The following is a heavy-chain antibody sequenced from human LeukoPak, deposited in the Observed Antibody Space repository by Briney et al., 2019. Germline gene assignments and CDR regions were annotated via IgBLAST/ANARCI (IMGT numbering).Heavy chain of an antibody. D-gene: IGHD3-9*01. V-gene: IGHV3-21*01. J-gene: IGHJ6*02. Sequence: GGSLRLSCAASGFTFSSYSMNWVRQAPGKGLEWVSSISSSSSYIYYADSVKGRFTISRDNAKNSLYLQMNSLRAEDTAVYYCARDDDILTGYYYGMDVWGQGTTVTVSS. CDR3: ARDDDILTGYYYGMDV. CDR2: ISSSSSYI. CDR1: GFTFSSYS.